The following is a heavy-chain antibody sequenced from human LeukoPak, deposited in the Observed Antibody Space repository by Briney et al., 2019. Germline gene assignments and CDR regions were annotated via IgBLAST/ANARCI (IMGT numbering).Heavy chain of an antibody. CDR1: GFTFSDYY. V-gene: IGHV3-11*04. CDR2: ITIGGTSI. J-gene: IGHJ4*02. Sequence: PGGSLRLSCAASGFTFSDYYMTWIRQAPGKGLEWVSFITIGGTSIYYADSVKGRFTISRDNAKNSLYLQMNSLRAEDTAVYYCARKPSSGWYAGSVAGGDYWGQGTLVTVSS. D-gene: IGHD6-19*01. CDR3: ARKPSSGWYAGSVAGGDY.